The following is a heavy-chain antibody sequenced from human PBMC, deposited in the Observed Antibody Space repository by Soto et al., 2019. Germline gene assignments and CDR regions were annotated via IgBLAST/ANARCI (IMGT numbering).Heavy chain of an antibody. CDR1: SGSFSGYY. Sequence: SETLSLTLSIYSGSFSGYYWSWIRQPPGKGLEWIGEISQSGNTNYSPSLKSRVSISIDTSKKQFSLNLASVSAADTAVYYCARAPKVSGSSQTRPDFWGQGTLVTVSS. D-gene: IGHD6-6*01. V-gene: IGHV4-34*01. CDR3: ARAPKVSGSSQTRPDF. CDR2: ISQSGNT. J-gene: IGHJ4*02.